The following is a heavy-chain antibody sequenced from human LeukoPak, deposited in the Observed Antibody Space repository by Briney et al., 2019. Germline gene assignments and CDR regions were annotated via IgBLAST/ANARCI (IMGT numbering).Heavy chain of an antibody. V-gene: IGHV3-74*01. CDR1: GFTFSSYW. CDR2: IKSDGSAT. CDR3: ARAYGPDY. D-gene: IGHD4-17*01. J-gene: IGHJ4*02. Sequence: GGSLRLSCAASGFTFSSYWMHWVRQAPGKGLVWVSRIKSDGSATSYADSVKGRFTISRDNAKNTLYLQMNSLRAEDTGLYYCARAYGPDYWGQGTLVIVSS.